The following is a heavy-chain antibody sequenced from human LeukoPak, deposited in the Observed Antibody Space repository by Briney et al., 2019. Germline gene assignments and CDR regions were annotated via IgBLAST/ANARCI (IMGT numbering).Heavy chain of an antibody. CDR3: ATSCGCSGGNCFCYIDV. Sequence: SETLSLTCTVSGGSISSSSYYWGWIRQPPGKGLEWIGSIYYSGSTYYNPSLKSRVTISVDTSKNQFSLKLSSVTAADTAVYYCATSCGCSGGNCFCYIDVWGKGTTVTISS. D-gene: IGHD2-15*01. CDR2: IYYSGST. V-gene: IGHV4-39*01. J-gene: IGHJ6*03. CDR1: GGSISSSSYY.